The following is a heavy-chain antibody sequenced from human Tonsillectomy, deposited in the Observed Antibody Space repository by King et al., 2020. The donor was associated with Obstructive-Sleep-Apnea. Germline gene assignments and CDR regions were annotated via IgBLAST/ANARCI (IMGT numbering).Heavy chain of an antibody. D-gene: IGHD2-15*01. CDR2: ISTSSTYI. CDR1: GFTFSSYS. Sequence: VQLVESGGGLVKPGGSLRLSCAASGFTFSSYSMNWVRQAPGKGLEWVSFISTSSTYIYLGDSVKGRFTISRDNAKNSLHLQMNSLRAEDTAVYYCVRSYCRGGSCYSFDPWGQGTLVTVSS. J-gene: IGHJ5*02. CDR3: VRSYCRGGSCYSFDP. V-gene: IGHV3-21*01.